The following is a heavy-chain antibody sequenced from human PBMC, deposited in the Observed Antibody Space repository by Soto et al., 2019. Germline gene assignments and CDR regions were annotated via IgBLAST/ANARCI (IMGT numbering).Heavy chain of an antibody. J-gene: IGHJ4*02. Sequence: GASVKVSCKVSGYTLTELSMHWVRQAPGKGLEWMGGFDPEDGETIYAQKFQGRVTMTEDTSTDTAYMELSSLRSEDTAVYYCATAGWFGDFYYFDYWGQGTLVTVSS. CDR2: FDPEDGET. CDR3: ATAGWFGDFYYFDY. V-gene: IGHV1-24*01. D-gene: IGHD3-10*01. CDR1: GYTLTELS.